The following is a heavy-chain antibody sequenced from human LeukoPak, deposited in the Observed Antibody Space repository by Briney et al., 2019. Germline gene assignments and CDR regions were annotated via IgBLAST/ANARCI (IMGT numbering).Heavy chain of an antibody. J-gene: IGHJ6*04. Sequence: SETLSLTCTVSGGSISSYYWSWIRQPPGKGLEWIGCIYYSGGTNYNPSLKSRVTISVDTSKNQFSLKLSSVTAADTAVYYCARDRRGSGSYYDYYYYGMDVWGKGTTVTVSS. D-gene: IGHD3-10*01. CDR3: ARDRRGSGSYYDYYYYGMDV. CDR1: GGSISSYY. CDR2: IYYSGGT. V-gene: IGHV4-59*01.